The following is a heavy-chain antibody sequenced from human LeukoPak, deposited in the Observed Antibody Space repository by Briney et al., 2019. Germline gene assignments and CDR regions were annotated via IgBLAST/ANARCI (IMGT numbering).Heavy chain of an antibody. CDR1: GFTFSDYY. Sequence: TGGSLRLSCAASGFTFSDYYMSWIRQAPGKGLEWISYISSSASTRNYADSVKGRFTISRDNAKNSLYLQMNSLRAEDTAVYYCARGGSITMVRGAKGLSAFDIWGQGTMVTVSS. CDR3: ARGGSITMVRGAKGLSAFDI. V-gene: IGHV3-11*04. J-gene: IGHJ3*02. CDR2: ISSSASTR. D-gene: IGHD3-10*01.